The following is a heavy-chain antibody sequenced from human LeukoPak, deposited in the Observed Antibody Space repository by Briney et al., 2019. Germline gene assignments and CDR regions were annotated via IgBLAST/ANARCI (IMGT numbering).Heavy chain of an antibody. V-gene: IGHV4-31*03. CDR3: ARGLDYGDYRGWFDP. D-gene: IGHD4-17*01. CDR2: VCHDGGT. Sequence: PSETLSLTCTVSGGSISSGGYCWSWIRQHPGKGLEWIGYVCHDGGTSYNPSLKSRVTISVDTSKNQFSLKLSSVTAADTAVYYCARGLDYGDYRGWFDPWGQGTLVTVSS. CDR1: GGSISSGGYC. J-gene: IGHJ5*02.